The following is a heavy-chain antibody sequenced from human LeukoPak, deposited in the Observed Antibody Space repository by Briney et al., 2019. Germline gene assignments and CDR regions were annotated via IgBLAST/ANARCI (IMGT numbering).Heavy chain of an antibody. CDR1: GGSISSYY. V-gene: IGHV4-59*01. J-gene: IGHJ5*02. D-gene: IGHD3-16*01. Sequence: SETLSLTCTVSGGSISSYYWGWIRQPPGKGLEWIGYIYYSGSTNYNPSLKSRVTISVDTSKNQFSLKLSSVTAADTAVYYCARALVQGGILGAWGQGTLVTVSS. CDR2: IYYSGST. CDR3: ARALVQGGILGA.